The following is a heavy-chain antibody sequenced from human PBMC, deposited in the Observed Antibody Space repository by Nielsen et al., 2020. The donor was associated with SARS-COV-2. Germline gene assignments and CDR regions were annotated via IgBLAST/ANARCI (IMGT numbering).Heavy chain of an antibody. CDR2: VYYSGRT. Sequence: SETLSLTCTVSGGSISSGYYYWGWIRQSPGKGLEWIGSVYYSGRTFYNPSLKSRVTISVDTSKNQFSLKVNSVTAADTAVYYCVRIDMATISVDYWGRGTLVTVSS. D-gene: IGHD5-24*01. CDR1: GGSISSGYYY. CDR3: VRIDMATISVDY. J-gene: IGHJ4*02. V-gene: IGHV4-39*07.